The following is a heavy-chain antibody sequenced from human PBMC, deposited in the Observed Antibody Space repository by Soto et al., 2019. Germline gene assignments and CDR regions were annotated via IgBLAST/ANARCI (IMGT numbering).Heavy chain of an antibody. J-gene: IGHJ6*03. CDR3: ARVYPYYYYMDV. CDR2: ISSNGGST. V-gene: IGHV3-64*01. Sequence: PGGSLRLSCAASGFTFSSYAMHWVRQAPGKGLEYVSAISSNGGSTYYANSVKGRFTISRDNSKNTLYLQMGSLRAEDMAVYYCARVYPYYYYMDVWGKGTTVTVS. CDR1: GFTFSSYA.